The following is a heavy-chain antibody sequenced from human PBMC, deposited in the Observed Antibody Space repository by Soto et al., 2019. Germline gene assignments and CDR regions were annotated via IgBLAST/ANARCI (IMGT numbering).Heavy chain of an antibody. CDR2: INHSGST. CDR3: ARGQDYGDYKWYFDL. CDR1: GGSFSGYY. V-gene: IGHV4-34*01. Sequence: PXETLSLTCAVYGGSFSGYYWSWIRQPPGKGLEWIGEINHSGSTNYNPSLKSRVTISVDTSKNQFSLKLSSVTAADTAVYYCARGQDYGDYKWYFDLWGRGTLVTVSS. J-gene: IGHJ2*01. D-gene: IGHD4-17*01.